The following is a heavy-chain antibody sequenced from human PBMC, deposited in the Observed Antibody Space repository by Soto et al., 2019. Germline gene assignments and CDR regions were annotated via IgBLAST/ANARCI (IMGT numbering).Heavy chain of an antibody. D-gene: IGHD5-12*01. CDR3: VRVRVGSIPLNYDMDF. J-gene: IGHJ6*02. V-gene: IGHV1-69*13. CDR2: IIPIFHIT. CDR1: GDTLSRHG. Sequence: SVKVSCKASGDTLSRHGISWVRQAPGQGLEWMGGIIPIFHITNYAQKFQGRLMITADESTRTAYMDLSRLGYDDSAVYFCVRVRVGSIPLNYDMDFCGQGPTVSVSS.